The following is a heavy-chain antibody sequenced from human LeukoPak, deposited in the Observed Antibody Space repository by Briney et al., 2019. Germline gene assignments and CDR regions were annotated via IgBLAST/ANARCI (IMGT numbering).Heavy chain of an antibody. Sequence: ASVKVSCKASGYTFTSYYMHWVRQAPGQGLEWMGIINPSGGSTSYAQKFQGRVTMTRDTSTSTVYMELSSVRSEDTAVYYCARPQRGPTAPYGMDVWGQGTTVTVSS. CDR3: ARPQRGPTAPYGMDV. V-gene: IGHV1-46*01. CDR1: GYTFTSYY. CDR2: INPSGGST. D-gene: IGHD4-17*01. J-gene: IGHJ6*02.